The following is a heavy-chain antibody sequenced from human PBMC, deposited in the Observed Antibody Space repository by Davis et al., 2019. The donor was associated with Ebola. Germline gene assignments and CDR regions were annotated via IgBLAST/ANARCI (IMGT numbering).Heavy chain of an antibody. CDR2: IYTSGST. CDR1: GGSISSGSYY. V-gene: IGHV4-61*09. J-gene: IGHJ6*02. CDR3: ARGGGYCSGGSSRCHVVYYYYYGMDV. Sequence: PSETLSLTCTVSGGSISSGSYYWSWIRQPAGKGLEWIGHIYTSGSTNYNPSLKRRVTISVDTSKNQFSLKLSSVTAADTAVYYCARGGGYCSGGSSRCHVVYYYYYGMDVWGQGTTVTVSS. D-gene: IGHD2-15*01.